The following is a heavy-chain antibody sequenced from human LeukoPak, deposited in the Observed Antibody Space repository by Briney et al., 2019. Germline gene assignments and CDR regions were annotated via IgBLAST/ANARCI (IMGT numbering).Heavy chain of an antibody. D-gene: IGHD4-17*01. V-gene: IGHV3-53*01. J-gene: IGHJ4*02. Sequence: GRSLRLSCAASGFTFSSYGMHWVRQAPGKGLEWVSVIYSGGSTYYADSVKGRFTISRDNSKNTLYLQMNSLRAEDTAVYYCARASWYGDSRYFDYWGQGTLVTVSS. CDR2: IYSGGST. CDR3: ARASWYGDSRYFDY. CDR1: GFTFSSYG.